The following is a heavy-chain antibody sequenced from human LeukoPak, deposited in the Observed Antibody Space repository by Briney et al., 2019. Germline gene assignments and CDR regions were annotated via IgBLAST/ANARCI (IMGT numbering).Heavy chain of an antibody. CDR2: ISYDGSNK. Sequence: GGSLRLSCAASGFTFSSYAMHWVRQAPGKGLEWVAVISYDGSNKYYADSVKGRFTISRDNSENTLYLQMNSLRAEDTAVYYCAREQLGYCSSTSCYYFGTQEPTFDYWGQGTLVTVPS. J-gene: IGHJ4*02. CDR1: GFTFSSYA. V-gene: IGHV3-30-3*01. CDR3: AREQLGYCSSTSCYYFGTQEPTFDY. D-gene: IGHD2-2*01.